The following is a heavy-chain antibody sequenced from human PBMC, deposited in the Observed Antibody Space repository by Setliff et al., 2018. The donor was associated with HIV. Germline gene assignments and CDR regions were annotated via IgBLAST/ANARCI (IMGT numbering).Heavy chain of an antibody. D-gene: IGHD2-21*01. CDR3: ARVPVAGANWFDP. V-gene: IGHV4-39*01. CDR1: GVSINRTDHY. CDR2: VSQSGST. J-gene: IGHJ5*02. Sequence: PTETLSLTCSVSGVSINRTDHYWGWIRQSPGKRLEWIGSVSQSGSTYYNPSLKSRITISVDRSKNLFSLKLISVTAADQGVYYCARVPVAGANWFDPWGLGTLVTVSS.